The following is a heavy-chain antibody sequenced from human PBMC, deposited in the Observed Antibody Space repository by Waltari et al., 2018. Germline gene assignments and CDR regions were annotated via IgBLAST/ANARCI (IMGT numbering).Heavy chain of an antibody. D-gene: IGHD3-10*01. Sequence: LKPSETLSLTCAVYGGSFSGYYWSWIRQPPGKGLEWIGEINHSGSTNYNPSLKSRVTISVDTSKNQFSLKLSSVTTADTAVYYCARAAHYGSGSYYSYFDYWGQGTLVTVSS. CDR3: ARAAHYGSGSYYSYFDY. V-gene: IGHV4-34*01. J-gene: IGHJ4*02. CDR2: INHSGST. CDR1: GGSFSGYY.